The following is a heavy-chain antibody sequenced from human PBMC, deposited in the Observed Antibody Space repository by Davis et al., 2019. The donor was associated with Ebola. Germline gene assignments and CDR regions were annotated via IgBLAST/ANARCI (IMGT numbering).Heavy chain of an antibody. Sequence: GESLKISCAASGFNFGVAAIHWVRQAPGKGLEWVGRIRCKSKNYATAYAESVKGRFTISRDDEKNTAYLQMHSLKIEDAAVYFCTTLIDFWGQGTLVTVSS. CDR3: TTLIDF. V-gene: IGHV3-73*01. J-gene: IGHJ4*02. CDR1: GFNFGVAA. CDR2: IRCKSKNYAT. D-gene: IGHD3-22*01.